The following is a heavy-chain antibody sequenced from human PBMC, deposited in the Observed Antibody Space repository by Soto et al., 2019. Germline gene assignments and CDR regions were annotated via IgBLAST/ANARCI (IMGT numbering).Heavy chain of an antibody. CDR3: AREVVGATIRLYGMDV. CDR2: INPSGGST. V-gene: IGHV1-46*01. D-gene: IGHD1-26*01. J-gene: IGHJ6*02. CDR1: GYTFTSYY. Sequence: VASVKVSCKASGYTFTSYYMHWVRQAPGQGLEWMGIINPSGGSTSYAQKFQGRVTMTRDTSTSTVYMELSSLRSEDTAVYYCAREVVGATIRLYGMDVWGQGTTVTVS.